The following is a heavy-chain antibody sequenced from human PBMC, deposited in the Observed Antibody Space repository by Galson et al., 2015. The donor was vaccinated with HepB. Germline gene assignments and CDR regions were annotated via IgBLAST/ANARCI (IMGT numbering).Heavy chain of an antibody. J-gene: IGHJ4*02. Sequence: SLRLSCAASGFTFSSYGMHWVRQAPGKGLEWVAVIWYDGSNKYYADSVKGRFTISRDNSKNTLYLQMNSLRAEDTAVYYCARDLSGYCGGDCPLDYWCQGTLVTVSS. CDR1: GFTFSSYG. D-gene: IGHD2-21*02. V-gene: IGHV3-33*01. CDR2: IWYDGSNK. CDR3: ARDLSGYCGGDCPLDY.